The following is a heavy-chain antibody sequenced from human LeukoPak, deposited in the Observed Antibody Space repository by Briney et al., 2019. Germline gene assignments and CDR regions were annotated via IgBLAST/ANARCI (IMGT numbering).Heavy chain of an antibody. CDR1: GFTFSSYW. V-gene: IGHV3-48*01. Sequence: GGSLRLSCAASGFTFSSYWMSWVRQAPGKGLEWVSYISSSSSTIYYADSVKGRFTISRDNAKNSLYLQMNSLRAEDTAVYYCARGYSGYDSGPFFDYWGQGTLVTVSS. CDR3: ARGYSGYDSGPFFDY. J-gene: IGHJ4*02. D-gene: IGHD5-12*01. CDR2: ISSSSSTI.